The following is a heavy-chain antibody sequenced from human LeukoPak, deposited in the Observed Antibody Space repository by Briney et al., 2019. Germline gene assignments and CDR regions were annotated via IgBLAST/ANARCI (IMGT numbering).Heavy chain of an antibody. V-gene: IGHV4-59*01. CDR3: ARAHRITMVRGVTSFDY. J-gene: IGHJ4*02. D-gene: IGHD3-10*01. CDR2: IYYSGST. Sequence: SETLSLTCAVYGGSFSGYYWSWIRQPPGKGLEWIGYIYYSGSTNYNPSLKSRVTISVDTSKNQFSLKLSSVTAADTAVYYCARAHRITMVRGVTSFDYWGQGTLVTVSS. CDR1: GGSFSGYY.